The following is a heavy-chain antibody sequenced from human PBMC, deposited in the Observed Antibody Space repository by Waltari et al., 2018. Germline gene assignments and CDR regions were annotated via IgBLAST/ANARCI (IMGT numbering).Heavy chain of an antibody. CDR1: GGNFSSYA. CDR3: ARTRGYCSGGSCSLYYYYGMDV. CDR2: IIPIVGTA. D-gene: IGHD2-15*01. Sequence: QVQLVQSGAEVKKPGSSVKVSCKASGGNFSSYAISWVRQVPGQGLEWMGRIIPIVGTANYAQKFQGRVTITADKSTSTAYMELSSLRSEDTAVYYCARTRGYCSGGSCSLYYYYGMDVWGQGTTVTVSS. V-gene: IGHV1-69*08. J-gene: IGHJ6*02.